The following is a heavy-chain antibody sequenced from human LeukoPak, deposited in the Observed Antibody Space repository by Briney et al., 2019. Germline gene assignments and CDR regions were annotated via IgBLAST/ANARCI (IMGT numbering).Heavy chain of an antibody. CDR3: AKASAMIVVVSKHFDY. V-gene: IGHV3-64*02. J-gene: IGHJ4*02. CDR1: GFTFSDYA. CDR2: ISYNGNGK. Sequence: GGSLRLSCAASGFTFSDYAMHWVRQAPGKEMKYVSAISYNGNGKHYADSVKGRFTISRDNSQSTLNLQMDNLRAEDTAVYYCAKASAMIVVVSKHFDYWGQGTLVTVSS. D-gene: IGHD3-22*01.